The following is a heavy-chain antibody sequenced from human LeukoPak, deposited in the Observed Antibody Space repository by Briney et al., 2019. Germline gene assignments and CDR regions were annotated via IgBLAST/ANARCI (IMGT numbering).Heavy chain of an antibody. J-gene: IGHJ6*02. Sequence: SETLSLTCTVSGGSISSSSYYWGWIRQSPGKGLEWIGSIYYSGSTYYSSSLQSRLTIAVDTSKNQFSLRLSSVTAADTAVYYCARLAGNYYYYGMDVWGQGTTVTVSS. CDR3: ARLAGNYYYYGMDV. V-gene: IGHV4-39*01. CDR1: GGSISSSSYY. CDR2: IYYSGST. D-gene: IGHD3-10*01.